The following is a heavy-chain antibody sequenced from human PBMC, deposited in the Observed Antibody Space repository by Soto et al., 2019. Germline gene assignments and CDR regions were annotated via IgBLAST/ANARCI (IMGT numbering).Heavy chain of an antibody. CDR3: VRDKAWAFDI. J-gene: IGHJ3*02. Sequence: EVQLVESGGGLVQPGGTLRLSCAASGFSLSDYSMNWIRQAPGKGLEWVAYTRGSNNDIYYRDSVRGRLTISRDNAKNSVDLQMSSLRDEDTAVYYCVRDKAWAFDIWGLGTLVTVSS. CDR1: GFSLSDYS. CDR2: TRGSNNDI. V-gene: IGHV3-48*02.